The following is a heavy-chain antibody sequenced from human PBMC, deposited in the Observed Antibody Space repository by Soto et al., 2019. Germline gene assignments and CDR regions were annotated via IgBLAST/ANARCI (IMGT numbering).Heavy chain of an antibody. V-gene: IGHV3-48*01. D-gene: IGHD6-13*01. CDR2: ISSGSRST. J-gene: IGHJ4*02. Sequence: EVRLVESGGALVQPGGSLRVSCAASGFTFSSYSMNWVRQAPGKGLEWVSYISSGSRSTYYADSVKGRFTISRDNAKNSRDLQMSGLRAEDTAVYYCALDEQQVDCFAYWGQGTLVTVSS. CDR3: ALDEQQVDCFAY. CDR1: GFTFSSYS.